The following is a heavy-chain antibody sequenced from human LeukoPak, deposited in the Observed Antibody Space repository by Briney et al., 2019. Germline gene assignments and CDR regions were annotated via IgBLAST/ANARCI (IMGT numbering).Heavy chain of an antibody. V-gene: IGHV4-34*01. Sequence: SETLSLTCAVYDGSFSGYYWSWIRQPPGKGLEWIGEINHSGSTNYNPSLKSRVTISVDTSKNQFSLKLSSVTAADTAVYYCARGSTGYSYGTSWGAYYYYYMDVWGKGTTVTVSS. CDR1: DGSFSGYY. CDR2: INHSGST. CDR3: ARGSTGYSYGTSWGAYYYYYMDV. J-gene: IGHJ6*03. D-gene: IGHD5-18*01.